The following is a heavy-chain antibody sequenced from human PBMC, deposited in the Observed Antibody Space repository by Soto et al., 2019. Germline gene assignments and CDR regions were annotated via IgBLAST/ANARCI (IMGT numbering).Heavy chain of an antibody. CDR2: ISYDGNNN. CDR3: ARDRSSGYTYCSVMDV. J-gene: IGHJ6*02. V-gene: IGHV3-30-3*01. Sequence: QVQLVESGGGVVQPGRSLRLSCAASGFTFNSNAMHWVRQAPGKGLEWVAVISYDGNNNYYADSVKGRFTISRDNSKNTLYLQLNSLRTEDTAVYYCARDRSSGYTYCSVMDVWGQGTTVTVSS. D-gene: IGHD3-22*01. CDR1: GFTFNSNA.